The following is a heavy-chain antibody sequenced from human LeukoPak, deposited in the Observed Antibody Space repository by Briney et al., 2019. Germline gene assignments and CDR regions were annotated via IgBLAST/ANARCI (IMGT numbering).Heavy chain of an antibody. D-gene: IGHD3-22*01. CDR2: ISYDGSNK. J-gene: IGHJ4*02. CDR1: GFTFSSYA. CDR3: AKSYYDSTGYRGDFDY. V-gene: IGHV3-30*04. Sequence: GGSLRLSCAASGFTFSSYAMHWVRQPPGKGLEWVADISYDGSNKYYADSVKGRFTISRDNSKNTLYLQMNTLRAEDTAVYYCAKSYYDSTGYRGDFDYWGQGTLVTVSS.